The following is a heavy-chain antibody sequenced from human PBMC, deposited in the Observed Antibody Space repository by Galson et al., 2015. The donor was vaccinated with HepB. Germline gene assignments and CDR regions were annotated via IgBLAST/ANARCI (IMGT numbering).Heavy chain of an antibody. V-gene: IGHV3-33*01. D-gene: IGHD1-14*01. CDR3: ARKARGGNAEPVADL. CDR1: GFTFSSYG. Sequence: SLRLSCAASGFTFSSYGFHWVRQAPGKGLEWVAVIWYDGSRKYFADSVEGRFTIFRDNSKTTLYLQMSSLRVEDTAVYYCARKARGGNAEPVADLWGRGTRVSVSS. J-gene: IGHJ5*02. CDR2: IWYDGSRK.